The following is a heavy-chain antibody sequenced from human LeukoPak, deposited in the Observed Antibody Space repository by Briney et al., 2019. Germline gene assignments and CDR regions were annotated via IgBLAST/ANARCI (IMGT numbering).Heavy chain of an antibody. V-gene: IGHV3-33*06. CDR2: IWYDGGNK. D-gene: IGHD5-18*01. CDR1: GFTFSSYG. CDR3: AKDLFRVGYGYLGY. J-gene: IGHJ4*02. Sequence: GGSLRLSCAASGFTFSSYGMHWVRQAPGKGLEWVAVIWYDGGNKYYADSVKGRFTISRDNSKNTLYLQMNSLRAEDTAVYYCAKDLFRVGYGYLGYWGQGTLVTVSS.